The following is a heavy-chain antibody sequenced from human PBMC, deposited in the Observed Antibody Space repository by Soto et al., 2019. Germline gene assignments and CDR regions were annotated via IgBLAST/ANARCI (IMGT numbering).Heavy chain of an antibody. CDR1: GFDFRSYE. Sequence: GGSLRLSCVASGFDFRSYEMNWVRRAAGKGLEWVSGISDAGERTYYAGSVKGRFTISRENAKNSLYLQMNSLRAGDTAIYFCARAIGPTLFDYWGQGTLVTVSS. J-gene: IGHJ4*02. D-gene: IGHD3-22*01. V-gene: IGHV3-13*01. CDR3: ARAIGPTLFDY. CDR2: ISDAGERT.